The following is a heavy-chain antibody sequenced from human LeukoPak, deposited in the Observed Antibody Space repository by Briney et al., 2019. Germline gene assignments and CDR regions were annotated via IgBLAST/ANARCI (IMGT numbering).Heavy chain of an antibody. J-gene: IGHJ4*02. CDR2: ISSSSSYI. V-gene: IGHV3-21*01. CDR1: GFAFSSYS. Sequence: GGSLRLCCAASGFAFSSYSMNWVRQAPGKGLEWVSSISSSSSYIYYADSVKGRFTISRDNAKNSLYLQMNSLRAEDTAVYYCARGDSGYDYYPWYWGQGTLVTVSS. CDR3: ARGDSGYDYYPWY. D-gene: IGHD5-12*01.